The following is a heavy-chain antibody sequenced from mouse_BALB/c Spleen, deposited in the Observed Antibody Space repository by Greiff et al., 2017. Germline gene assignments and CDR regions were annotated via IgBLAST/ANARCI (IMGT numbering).Heavy chain of an antibody. J-gene: IGHJ2*01. D-gene: IGHD2-1*01. V-gene: IGHV7-3*02. CDR3: ARDKYYGNYGFLDY. CDR1: GFTFTDYY. Sequence: EVKLVESGGGLVQPGGSLRLSCATSGFTFTDYYMSWVRQPPGKALEWLGFIRNKANGYTTEYSASVKGRFTISRDNSQSILYLQMNTLRAEDSATYYCARDKYYGNYGFLDYWGQGTTLTVSS. CDR2: IRNKANGYTT.